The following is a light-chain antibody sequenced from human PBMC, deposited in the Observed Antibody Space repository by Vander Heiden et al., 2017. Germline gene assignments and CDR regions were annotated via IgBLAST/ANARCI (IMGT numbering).Light chain of an antibody. J-gene: IGKJ1*01. Sequence: DIAISLSPATLSVSPGERATLSCRASQSVSSNLAWYQQKPGQAPRLLIYGASTRATGIPARFSGSGSGTEFTLTISSLQSEDFAVYYCQQYNNWLWTFGQGTKVEIK. CDR2: GAS. CDR3: QQYNNWLWT. CDR1: QSVSSN. V-gene: IGKV3-15*01.